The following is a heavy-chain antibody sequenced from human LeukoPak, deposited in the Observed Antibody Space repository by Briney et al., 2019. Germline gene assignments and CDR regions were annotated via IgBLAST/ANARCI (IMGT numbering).Heavy chain of an antibody. CDR2: MNPNSGNT. CDR3: ARALYYYDSSGLLGDY. D-gene: IGHD3-22*01. V-gene: IGHV1-8*03. Sequence: ASVKVSCKASGYTFTSYDINWVRQATGQGLEWMGWMNPNSGNTGYAQKFQGRVTITRNTSISTAYVELSSLRSEDTAVYYCARALYYYDSSGLLGDYWGQGTLVTVSS. CDR1: GYTFTSYD. J-gene: IGHJ4*02.